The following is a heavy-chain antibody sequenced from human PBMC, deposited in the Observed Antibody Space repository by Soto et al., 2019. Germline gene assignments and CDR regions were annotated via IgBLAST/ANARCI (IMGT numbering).Heavy chain of an antibody. J-gene: IGHJ5*02. CDR2: IDSSGEK. V-gene: IGHV2-26*01. Sequence: QVTLKESGPVLVKPTETLTLRCTVSGLSITDSEMGVSWIHQPPGQPLEWLAHIDSSGEKSYRTFLKSRLAISKDTSKSQIVLTMTIMDPADTATYYCARRHLAVAVSPWFDPWGQGIPVTVSS. CDR3: ARRHLAVAVSPWFDP. CDR1: GLSITDSEMG. D-gene: IGHD6-19*01.